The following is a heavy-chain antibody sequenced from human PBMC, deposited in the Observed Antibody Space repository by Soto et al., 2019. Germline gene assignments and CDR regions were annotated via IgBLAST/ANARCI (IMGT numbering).Heavy chain of an antibody. CDR2: INHSGST. Sequence: PSETLSLTCAVYGGSFSGYYWSWIRQPPGKGLEWIGEINHSGSTNYNPSLKSRVTISVDTSKNQSSLKLSSVTAADTAVYYCARGRLGIVVVPAAKDYYYGMDVWGQGTTVTVSS. CDR1: GGSFSGYY. J-gene: IGHJ6*02. V-gene: IGHV4-34*01. CDR3: ARGRLGIVVVPAAKDYYYGMDV. D-gene: IGHD2-2*01.